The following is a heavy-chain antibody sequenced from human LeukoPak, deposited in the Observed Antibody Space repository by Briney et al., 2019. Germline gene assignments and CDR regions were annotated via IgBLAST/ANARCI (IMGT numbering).Heavy chain of an antibody. CDR1: GFSLSTSGVG. V-gene: IGHV2-5*01. D-gene: IGHD3-3*01. Sequence: ESGPTLVNPXQTLTLTCTFAGFSLSTSGVGVSWIRQPPGKALEWVAITYWNADKLYTPSLKSRLTISKDTSKNQSVPTMPKIGPVDTPTYYCAHRPLDFWSGYYYFDYSGQGTLVTVSS. CDR2: TYWNADK. J-gene: IGHJ4*02. CDR3: AHRPLDFWSGYYYFDY.